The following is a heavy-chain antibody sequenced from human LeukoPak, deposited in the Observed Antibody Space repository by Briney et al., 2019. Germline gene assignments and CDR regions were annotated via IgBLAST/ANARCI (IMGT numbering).Heavy chain of an antibody. CDR3: ARDPYSHDSSGFSHFLQY. J-gene: IGHJ4*02. D-gene: IGHD6-19*01. Sequence: GGSLRLSCVGSGFVFSKYAVHWVRQAPGKGLEWVAVVSYDGDFKLYGDSVKGRFTISRDNSQNMLFLQMNDLRPQDAATYFCARDPYSHDSSGFSHFLQYWGQGTVVTASS. CDR1: GFVFSKYA. V-gene: IGHV3-30-3*01. CDR2: VSYDGDFK.